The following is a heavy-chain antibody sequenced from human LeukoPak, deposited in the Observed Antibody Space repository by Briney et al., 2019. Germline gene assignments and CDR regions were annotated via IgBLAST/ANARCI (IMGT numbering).Heavy chain of an antibody. CDR2: INHSGST. V-gene: IGHV4-34*01. J-gene: IGHJ6*03. CDR3: ARSSEGRYYYDSSGYAYYYYYMDV. Sequence: SETLSLTCAVYGGSFSGYYWSWIRQPPGKGLEWIGEINHSGSTNYNPSLKSRVTISVDTSKNQFSLKLSSVTAADTAVYYCARSSEGRYYYDSSGYAYYYYYMDVWGKGTTVTISS. D-gene: IGHD3-22*01. CDR1: GGSFSGYY.